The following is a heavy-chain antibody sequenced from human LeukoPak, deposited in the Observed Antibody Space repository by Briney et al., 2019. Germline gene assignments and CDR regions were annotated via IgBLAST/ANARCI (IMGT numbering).Heavy chain of an antibody. Sequence: IPSETLSLTCTVSGYSISSGYYWGWIRQPPGKGLEWIGTIYHSGSTYYNPSLKSRVTISVDTSKNQFSLKLTSVTAADTAVYYCARVRGYCSSTICYRCYFDYWGQGTLVTVSS. V-gene: IGHV4-38-2*02. CDR2: IYHSGST. CDR3: ARVRGYCSSTICYRCYFDY. J-gene: IGHJ4*02. D-gene: IGHD2-2*01. CDR1: GYSISSGYY.